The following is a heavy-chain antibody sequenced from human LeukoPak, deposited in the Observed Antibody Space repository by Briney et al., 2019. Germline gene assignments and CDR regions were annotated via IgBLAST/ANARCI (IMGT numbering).Heavy chain of an antibody. CDR2: INHSGST. CDR3: ARAELQMRLHYYMDV. D-gene: IGHD1-7*01. V-gene: IGHV4-34*01. CDR1: GGSFSGYY. J-gene: IGHJ6*03. Sequence: PSETRSLTCAVYGGSFSGYYWSWIRQPPGKGLEWIGEINHSGSTNYNPSLKSRVTISVDTSKNQFSLKLSSVTAADTAVYYCARAELQMRLHYYMDVWGKGTTVTVSS.